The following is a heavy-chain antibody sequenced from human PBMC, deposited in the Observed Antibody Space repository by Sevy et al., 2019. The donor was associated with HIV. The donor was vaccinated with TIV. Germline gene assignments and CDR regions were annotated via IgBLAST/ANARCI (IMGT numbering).Heavy chain of an antibody. CDR3: VRDARIFGDYLLAYFDY. V-gene: IGHV3-30*12. D-gene: IGHD3-9*01. CDR1: GVTLSSYG. Sequence: GGSLTLSCAASGVTLSSYGIHWVRQAPGKGLEWVAVIGYDGSNIHYADSVKGRFTISRDNSKDTYFLQMDSLRAEDTAIYYCVRDARIFGDYLLAYFDYWGQGTLVTVSS. CDR2: IGYDGSNI. J-gene: IGHJ4*02.